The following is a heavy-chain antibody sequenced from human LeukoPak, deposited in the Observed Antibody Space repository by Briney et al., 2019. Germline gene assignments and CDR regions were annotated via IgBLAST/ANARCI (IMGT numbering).Heavy chain of an antibody. J-gene: IGHJ4*02. CDR3: ARSQWELLDFDY. V-gene: IGHV3-7*01. D-gene: IGHD1-26*01. Sequence: GGSLRLSCAASGFIFSSYWMSWVRQAPGKGLEWVANIKQDGSEKYYVDSVKGRFTISRDNAKNSLYLQMNSLRAEDTAVYYCARSQWELLDFDYWGQGTLVTVSS. CDR2: IKQDGSEK. CDR1: GFIFSSYW.